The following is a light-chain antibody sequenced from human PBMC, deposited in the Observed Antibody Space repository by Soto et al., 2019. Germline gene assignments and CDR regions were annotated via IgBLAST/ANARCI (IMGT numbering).Light chain of an antibody. Sequence: DIQMTQSPCSLSASVGDRVTITCRASQSISSYLNWYQQKPGKAPNLLIYAASSLQSGVPSKFSGSGSGTEFTLSISSLQPEDFATYDCQQSYSSPFTFGPGTKVDI. V-gene: IGKV1-39*01. CDR2: AAS. CDR1: QSISSY. CDR3: QQSYSSPFT. J-gene: IGKJ3*01.